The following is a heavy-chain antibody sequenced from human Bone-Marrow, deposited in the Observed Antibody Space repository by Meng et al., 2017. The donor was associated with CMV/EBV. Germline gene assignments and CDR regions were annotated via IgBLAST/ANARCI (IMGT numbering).Heavy chain of an antibody. CDR1: GGSISSSSYY. Sequence: GSLRLSCTVSGGSISSSSYYWGWIRQPPGKGLEWIGSIYYSGSTYYNPPLKSRVTISVDTSKNQFSLKLSSVTAADTAVYYCARGRVYSTFDYWGQGTLVTVSS. CDR2: IYYSGST. J-gene: IGHJ4*02. V-gene: IGHV4-39*07. D-gene: IGHD6-13*01. CDR3: ARGRVYSTFDY.